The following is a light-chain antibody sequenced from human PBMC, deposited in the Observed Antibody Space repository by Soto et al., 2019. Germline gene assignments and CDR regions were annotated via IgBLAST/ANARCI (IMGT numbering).Light chain of an antibody. CDR2: AAS. CDR3: QQTNDFPRT. CDR1: QDISSW. J-gene: IGKJ1*01. V-gene: IGKV1-12*01. Sequence: DIQMTQSPSFVSASVGDRVSITCRASQDISSWLAWYQQRPGKAPKLLIYAASSLQSGVPSRFSGSGSGTDFTLTISSLQPEDYATYYCQQTNDFPRTFGQGTKVEIE.